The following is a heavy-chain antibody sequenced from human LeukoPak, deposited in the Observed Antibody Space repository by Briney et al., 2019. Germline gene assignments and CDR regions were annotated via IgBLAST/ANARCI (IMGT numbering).Heavy chain of an antibody. J-gene: IGHJ4*02. D-gene: IGHD2-15*01. CDR1: GLTFSTYA. Sequence: GGSLRLSCAASGLTFSTYAMGWVRQFPGKGLEWVSAISGSGGSTYYADSVKGRFTISRDNSKNTLYLQMNSLRAEDTAVYYCAKGDVVVTPELDYWGQGTLVTVSS. CDR2: ISGSGGST. V-gene: IGHV3-23*01. CDR3: AKGDVVVTPELDY.